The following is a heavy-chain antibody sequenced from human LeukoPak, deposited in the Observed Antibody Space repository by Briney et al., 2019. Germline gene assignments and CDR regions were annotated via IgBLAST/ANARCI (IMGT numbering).Heavy chain of an antibody. CDR3: AKGLLRYFDWLLGDY. J-gene: IGHJ4*02. CDR1: GFTFSSYG. V-gene: IGHV3-30*18. Sequence: GGSLRLSCAASGFTFSSYGMHWVRQAPGKGLEWVAVISYDGSNKYYADSVKGRFTISRDNSKNTLYLQMNSLRAEDTAVYYCAKGLLRYFDWLLGDYWGQGTLVTVSS. CDR2: ISYDGSNK. D-gene: IGHD3-9*01.